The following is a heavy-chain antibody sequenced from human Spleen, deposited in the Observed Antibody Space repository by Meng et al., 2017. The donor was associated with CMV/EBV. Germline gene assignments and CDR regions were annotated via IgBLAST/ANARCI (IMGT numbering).Heavy chain of an antibody. CDR3: ESPKLG. D-gene: IGHD3-16*01. Sequence: GGSLKISCVASGFTFCDYYMSWIRQAPGKGLEWISYISMSGSTKYYADSVKGRFTISRDNAKNSLFLQMNSLRVEDTAVYYCESPKLGWGQGTPVTVSS. J-gene: IGHJ4*02. V-gene: IGHV3-11*01. CDR2: ISMSGSTK. CDR1: GFTFCDYY.